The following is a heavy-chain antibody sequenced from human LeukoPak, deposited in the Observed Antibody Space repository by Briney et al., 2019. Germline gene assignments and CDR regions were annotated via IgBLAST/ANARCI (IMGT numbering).Heavy chain of an antibody. Sequence: PSETLSLTCAVYGGSFSGYYWTWIRQPPGKGLGWIGEINHSGSTNYNPSLKSRLTISVDTSKNQFSLKVTSVTAADTAVYYCARGQEQWELLQRAVHFDYWGQGNLITVSS. J-gene: IGHJ4*02. CDR3: ARGQEQWELLQRAVHFDY. CDR2: INHSGST. V-gene: IGHV4-34*01. D-gene: IGHD1-26*01. CDR1: GGSFSGYY.